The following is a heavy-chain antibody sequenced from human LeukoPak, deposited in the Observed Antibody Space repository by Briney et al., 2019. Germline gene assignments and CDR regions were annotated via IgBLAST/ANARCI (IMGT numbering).Heavy chain of an antibody. Sequence: GASVKVSCKASGYSFTSYDINWVRQATGQGPEWMGWMNPNSGNTGYAQKFQGRVTMTRDTSTSTVYMELSSLRSEDTAVYYCARSPAAMFGGDNWFDPWGQGTLVTVSS. CDR3: ARSPAAMFGGDNWFDP. D-gene: IGHD2-2*01. CDR1: GYSFTSYD. J-gene: IGHJ5*02. CDR2: MNPNSGNT. V-gene: IGHV1-8*01.